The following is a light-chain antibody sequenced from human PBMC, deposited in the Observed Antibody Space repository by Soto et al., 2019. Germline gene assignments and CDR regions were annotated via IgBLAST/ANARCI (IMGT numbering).Light chain of an antibody. CDR3: QQYVSWYT. CDR2: AAS. CDR1: QTVSTN. Sequence: IVMTQSPATLSVSLGERATLSCRASQTVSTNLAWYQQKPGQAPRLLIYAASTRATGIPARFSGSVSGSEFTLTISSLKSEDFAVYYGQQYVSWYTFGQGTKLEIK. J-gene: IGKJ2*01. V-gene: IGKV3-15*01.